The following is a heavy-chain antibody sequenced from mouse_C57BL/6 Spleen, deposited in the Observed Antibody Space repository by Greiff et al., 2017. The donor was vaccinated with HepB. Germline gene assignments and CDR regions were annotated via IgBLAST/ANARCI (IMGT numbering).Heavy chain of an antibody. CDR2: FSSGSSTI. J-gene: IGHJ1*03. D-gene: IGHD1-1*01. Sequence: VQLKESGGGLVKPGGSLKLSCAASGFTFSEYGMHWVRQAPEKGLEWVAYFSSGSSTIYYADTVKGRFTISRDNAKNTLFLQMTSLRSEYTAMYDCARGGYSSSYWYFDVWGTGTTVTVSS. CDR1: GFTFSEYG. CDR3: ARGGYSSSYWYFDV. V-gene: IGHV5-17*01.